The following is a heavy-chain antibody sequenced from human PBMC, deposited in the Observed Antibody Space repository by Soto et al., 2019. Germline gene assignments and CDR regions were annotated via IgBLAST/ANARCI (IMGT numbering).Heavy chain of an antibody. D-gene: IGHD2-8*01. CDR1: GGYSSSGGYS. CDR2: TYHSGST. V-gene: IGHV4-30-2*01. J-gene: IGHJ5*02. CDR3: ARVMESPPDWWFAA. Sequence: SETRSLTGAASGGYSSSGGYSWRWIRQPPGKGREWIGYTYHSGSTSSNRSLKIRVTIPVDRAKNQFCLKLSSVTAADTAVYYCARVMESPPDWWFAAWGQGTLGAVSS.